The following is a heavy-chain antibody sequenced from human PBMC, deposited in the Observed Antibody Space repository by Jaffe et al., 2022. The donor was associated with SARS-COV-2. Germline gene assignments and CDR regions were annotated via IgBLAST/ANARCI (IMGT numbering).Heavy chain of an antibody. D-gene: IGHD3-9*01. CDR2: ISWNSGSI. V-gene: IGHV3-9*01. J-gene: IGHJ3*02. CDR1: GFTFDDYA. CDR3: AKDILTGYPTDAFDI. Sequence: EVQLVESGGGLVQPGRSLRLSCAASGFTFDDYAMHWVRQAPGKGLEWVSGISWNSGSIGYADSVKGRFTISRDNAKNSLYLQMNSLRAEDTALYYCAKDILTGYPTDAFDIWGQGTMVTVSS.